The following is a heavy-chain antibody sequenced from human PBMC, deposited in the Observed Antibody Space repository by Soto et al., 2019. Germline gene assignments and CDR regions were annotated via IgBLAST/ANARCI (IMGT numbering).Heavy chain of an antibody. J-gene: IGHJ4*02. V-gene: IGHV4-39*01. CDR2: IYYSGTT. Sequence: SETLSLTCTVSGGSVSSSSFLWGWIRQSPGTELEWIGSIYYSGTTYYNPSLKSRVTISVDTSKSQFSLKVSAVTAADTAVYYCARSSAGYTGYSSGWYDYWGQGTLVTVSS. D-gene: IGHD6-19*01. CDR1: GGSVSSSSFL. CDR3: ARSSAGYTGYSSGWYDY.